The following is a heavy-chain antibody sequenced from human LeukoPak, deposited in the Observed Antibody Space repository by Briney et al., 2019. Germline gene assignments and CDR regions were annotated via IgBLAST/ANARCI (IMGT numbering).Heavy chain of an antibody. V-gene: IGHV3-48*01. Sequence: GGSLRLSCGASGYTFSDYTMNWVRQAPGKGPEWISYISSGGSVMHYADSVKGRFTISRDNVENSLYLQMNSLKVEDTAVYYCTRDLEYWGQGVLVTVSS. CDR1: GYTFSDYT. J-gene: IGHJ4*02. CDR3: TRDLEY. CDR2: ISSGGSVM.